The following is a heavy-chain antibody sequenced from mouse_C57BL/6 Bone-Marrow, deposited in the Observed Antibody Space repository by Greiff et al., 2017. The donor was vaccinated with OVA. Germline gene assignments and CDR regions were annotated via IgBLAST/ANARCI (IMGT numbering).Heavy chain of an antibody. J-gene: IGHJ1*03. Sequence: EVQLVESGEGLVKPGGSLKLSCAASGFTFSSYAMSWVRQTPEKRLEWVAYISSGGDYIYYADTVKGRFTISRDNARNTLYLQMSSLKSEDTAMYYCTRERDYGSSYCWYFDVWGTGTTVTVSS. D-gene: IGHD1-1*01. V-gene: IGHV5-9-1*02. CDR2: ISSGGDYI. CDR1: GFTFSSYA. CDR3: TRERDYGSSYCWYFDV.